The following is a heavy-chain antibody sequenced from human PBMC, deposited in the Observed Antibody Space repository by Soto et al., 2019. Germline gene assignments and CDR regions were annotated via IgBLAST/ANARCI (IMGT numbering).Heavy chain of an antibody. CDR2: IYYSGST. D-gene: IGHD2-2*01. J-gene: IGHJ5*02. CDR3: ARDSIPYDWFDP. Sequence: SETLSLTCTVSGGSISSGGYYWSWIRQHPGKGLEWIGYIYYSGSTYYNPSLKSRVTISVDTSKNQFSLKLSSVTAADTAVYYCARDSIPYDWFDPWGQGTLVTV. CDR1: GGSISSGGYY. V-gene: IGHV4-31*03.